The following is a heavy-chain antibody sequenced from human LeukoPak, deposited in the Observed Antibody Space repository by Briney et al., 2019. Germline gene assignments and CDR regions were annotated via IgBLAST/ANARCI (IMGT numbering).Heavy chain of an antibody. CDR1: GGSVSSGSYY. V-gene: IGHV4-61*01. Sequence: PSATLSLTCTVSGGSVSSGSYYWSWIRQPPGKGLVWIGYIYYSGSTNYNPSLKSRVTISVDTSKNQFSLKLSSVTAADTAVYYCARGDCSSTSCYLGYWGQGTLVTVSS. J-gene: IGHJ4*02. CDR3: ARGDCSSTSCYLGY. CDR2: IYYSGST. D-gene: IGHD2-2*01.